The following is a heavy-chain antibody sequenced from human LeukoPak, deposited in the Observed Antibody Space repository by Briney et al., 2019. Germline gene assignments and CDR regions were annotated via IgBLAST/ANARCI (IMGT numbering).Heavy chain of an antibody. D-gene: IGHD6-6*01. Sequence: GGSLRLSCAASGFTFSTYLMIWLRQAPGKGLEWVSTIRGDTSDTYFADSVKGRFTISRDNSRTTLYLQMSTLRAADTAVYYCAKNQGPITSSYCFDSWGQGTLVTVSS. CDR2: IRGDTSDT. CDR3: AKNQGPITSSYCFDS. V-gene: IGHV3-23*01. J-gene: IGHJ5*01. CDR1: GFTFSTYL.